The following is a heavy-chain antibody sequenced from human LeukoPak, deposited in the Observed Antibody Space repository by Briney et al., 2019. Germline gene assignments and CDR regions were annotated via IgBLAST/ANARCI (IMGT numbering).Heavy chain of an antibody. CDR2: IYYSGNT. D-gene: IGHD5-18*01. Sequence: SETLSLTCTFSGGSISSYYWIWIRQPPGKGLEWIGFIYYSGNTNYNPSLKSRVTISVDTSKNQFSLKLSSVTAADTAVYYCARDVDTAMVTVYFDYWGQGTLVTVSS. CDR1: GGSISSYY. J-gene: IGHJ4*02. CDR3: ARDVDTAMVTVYFDY. V-gene: IGHV4-59*12.